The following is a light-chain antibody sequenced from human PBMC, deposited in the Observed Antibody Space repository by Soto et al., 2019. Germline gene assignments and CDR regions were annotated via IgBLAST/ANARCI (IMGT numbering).Light chain of an antibody. V-gene: IGKV3-15*01. CDR1: ESVSSN. CDR3: QQYNNWPPSII. Sequence: VMTQSPDTLSVSPGERGTLSCRAIESVSSNVAWYQQRPGQAPRLLIYGASTRATDTPVRFRGSGSGTEFTLTISSLQSEDLGVYYCQQYNNWPPSIIFGQGTRVDIK. CDR2: GAS. J-gene: IGKJ5*01.